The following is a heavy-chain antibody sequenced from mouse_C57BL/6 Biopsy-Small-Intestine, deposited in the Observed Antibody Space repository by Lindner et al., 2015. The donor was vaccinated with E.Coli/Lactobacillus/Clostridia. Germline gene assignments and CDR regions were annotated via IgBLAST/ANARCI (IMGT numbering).Heavy chain of an antibody. CDR2: IYPSTGDT. Sequence: VQLQESGPELVKPGASVKMSCKASGYTFTDYYMNWVKQSPEKSLEWIGEIYPSTGDTTYNQKFKDKATLTVDQSSSTAYMQLNSLTSEDSAVYYCARSAYYYGSSAFAYWGQGTLVTVSA. V-gene: IGHV1-42*01. CDR1: GYTFTDYY. D-gene: IGHD1-1*01. CDR3: ARSAYYYGSSAFAY. J-gene: IGHJ3*01.